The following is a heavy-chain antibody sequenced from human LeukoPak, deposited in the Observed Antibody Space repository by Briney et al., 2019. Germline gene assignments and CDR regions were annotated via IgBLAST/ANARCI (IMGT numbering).Heavy chain of an antibody. CDR3: ARRTNSSGAFDI. D-gene: IGHD6-25*01. V-gene: IGHV3-23*01. J-gene: IGHJ3*02. Sequence: PGGSLRLSCAASGFTFSSYAMSWVRQAPGKGLEWVSVISGSGGSTYYADSVRGRFTISRDNSRNTLYLQMKSLKADDTAVYYCARRTNSSGAFDIWGQGTMVTVSS. CDR2: ISGSGGST. CDR1: GFTFSSYA.